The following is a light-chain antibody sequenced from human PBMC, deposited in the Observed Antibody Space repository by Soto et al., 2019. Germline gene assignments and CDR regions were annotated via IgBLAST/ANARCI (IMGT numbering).Light chain of an antibody. V-gene: IGKV1-39*01. CDR2: AAS. J-gene: IGKJ5*01. CDR3: QQSYSNRIT. CDR1: QSISSS. Sequence: DIQMTQSPSSLSASLGDRVTITCRASQSISSSLNWYQQKPGKAPKLLIYAASSLQSGVPSRFSGSGSGTDFTLTISSLQPEDFATYYCQQSYSNRITFGQGTRLEIK.